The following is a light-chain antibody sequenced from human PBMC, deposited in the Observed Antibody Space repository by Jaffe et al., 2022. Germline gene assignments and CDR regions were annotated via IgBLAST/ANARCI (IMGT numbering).Light chain of an antibody. CDR2: EDS. CDR3: CSHAVSSGYV. J-gene: IGLJ1*01. V-gene: IGLV2-23*01. CDR1: SSDVGSYNL. Sequence: QSALTQPASVSGSPGQSITISCTGTSSDVGSYNLVSWYQQHPGKAPKLIIYEDSKRPSGVSNRFSGSKSGNTASLTISGLQAEDEADYYCCSHAVSSGYVFGTGTKVTVL.